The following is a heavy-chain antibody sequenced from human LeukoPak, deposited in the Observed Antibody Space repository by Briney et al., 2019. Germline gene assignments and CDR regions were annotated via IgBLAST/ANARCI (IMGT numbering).Heavy chain of an antibody. CDR2: IKQDGSEK. CDR3: AGEGVPAAIRWSNWFDP. D-gene: IGHD2-2*02. J-gene: IGHJ5*02. V-gene: IGHV3-7*01. Sequence: SGGSLRLSCAASGFTFSSYWMSWVRQAPGKGLEWVANIKQDGSEKYYVDSVEGRFTISRDNAKNSLYLQMNSLRAEDTAVYYCAGEGVPAAIRWSNWFDPWGQGTLVTVSS. CDR1: GFTFSSYW.